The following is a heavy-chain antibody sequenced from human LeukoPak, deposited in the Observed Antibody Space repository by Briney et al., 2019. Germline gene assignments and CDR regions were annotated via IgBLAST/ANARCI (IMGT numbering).Heavy chain of an antibody. D-gene: IGHD3-22*01. Sequence: WETLSLTCTVSGGSVNDYYWNWIRQPPGKGLEWIGYIYYSGSIDYNPSLKSRVTMSVDTSKNQFSLKLSSVTAADTAVYYCARPSSGYQGSWFDPWGQGTLVTVSS. V-gene: IGHV4-59*08. CDR3: ARPSSGYQGSWFDP. J-gene: IGHJ5*02. CDR1: GGSVNDYY. CDR2: IYYSGSI.